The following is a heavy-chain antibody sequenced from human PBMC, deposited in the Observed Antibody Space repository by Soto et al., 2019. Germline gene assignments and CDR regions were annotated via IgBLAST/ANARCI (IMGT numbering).Heavy chain of an antibody. D-gene: IGHD5-18*01. J-gene: IGHJ4*02. Sequence: SETLSLTCTVSGGSISSSSYYWGWIRQPPGKGLEWIGSIYYSGSTYYNPSLKSRVTISVDTSKNQFSLKLSSVTAADTAVYYCARLRAYSYGHGDFDYWGQGTLVTVSS. CDR2: IYYSGST. V-gene: IGHV4-39*01. CDR1: GGSISSSSYY. CDR3: ARLRAYSYGHGDFDY.